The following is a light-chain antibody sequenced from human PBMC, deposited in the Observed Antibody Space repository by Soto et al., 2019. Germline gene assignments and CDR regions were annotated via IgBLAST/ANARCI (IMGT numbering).Light chain of an antibody. CDR1: SANIGNNY. J-gene: IGLJ2*01. Sequence: QSALTQPPSVSAAPGQQVTISCSGSSANIGNNYASWYQQLPGTAPRLLIYDNNKRPSGIPDRFSGSKSGTSATLGITGLQTGDEADYYCGTWDSSLSAVVFGGGTKVTVL. CDR3: GTWDSSLSAVV. CDR2: DNN. V-gene: IGLV1-51*01.